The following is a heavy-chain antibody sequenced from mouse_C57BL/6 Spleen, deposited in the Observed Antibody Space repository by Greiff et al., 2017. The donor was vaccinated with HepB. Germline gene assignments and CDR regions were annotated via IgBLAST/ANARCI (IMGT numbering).Heavy chain of an antibody. CDR3: TRYSKPDYYAMDY. D-gene: IGHD2-5*01. CDR1: GFTFSSYA. CDR2: ISSGGDYI. V-gene: IGHV5-9-1*02. J-gene: IGHJ4*01. Sequence: EVQLQESGEGLVKPGGSLKLSCAASGFTFSSYAMSWVRQTPEKRLEWVAYISSGGDYIYYADTVKGRFTISRDNARNTLYLQMSSLKSEDTAMYYCTRYSKPDYYAMDYWGQGTSVTVSS.